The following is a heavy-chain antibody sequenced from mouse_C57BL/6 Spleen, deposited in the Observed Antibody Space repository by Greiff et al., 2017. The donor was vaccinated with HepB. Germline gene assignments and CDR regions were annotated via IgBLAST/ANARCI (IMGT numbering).Heavy chain of an antibody. CDR2: IDPEDGET. CDR1: GFNIKDYY. J-gene: IGHJ2*01. CDR3: ASRDDGYYDFDY. V-gene: IGHV14-2*01. Sequence: VHVKQSGAELVKPGASVKLSCTASGFNIKDYYMHWVKQRTEQGLEWIGRIDPEDGETKYAPKFQGKATITADTSSNTAYLQLSSLTSEDTAVYYCASRDDGYYDFDYWGQGTTLTVSS. D-gene: IGHD2-3*01.